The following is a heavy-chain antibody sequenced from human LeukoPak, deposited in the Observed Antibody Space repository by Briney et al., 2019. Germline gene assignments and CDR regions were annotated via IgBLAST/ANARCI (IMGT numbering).Heavy chain of an antibody. CDR1: GFTFDDYG. D-gene: IGHD3-22*01. CDR3: ARSKMGSSGYYLDY. V-gene: IGHV3-20*04. Sequence: GGSLRLSRAASGFTFDDYGMSWVRHAPGKGLEWVSGINWNGGSTGYADSVKGRFTISRDNAKNSLYLQMSSLRAEDTALYYCARSKMGSSGYYLDYWGQGTLVTVSS. J-gene: IGHJ4*02. CDR2: INWNGGST.